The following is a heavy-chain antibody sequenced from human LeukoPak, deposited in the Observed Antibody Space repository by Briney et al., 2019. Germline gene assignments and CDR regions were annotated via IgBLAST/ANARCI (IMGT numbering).Heavy chain of an antibody. CDR2: IYYSGGT. V-gene: IGHV4-28*01. CDR3: ARTFYYDSSGYYSRGAFDI. CDR1: GYSISSSNW. D-gene: IGHD3-22*01. Sequence: SDTLSLTCAVSGYSISSSNWWGWIRQPPGKGLEWIGYIYYSGGTYYNPSLKSRVTMSVDTSKNQFSLKLSSVTAVDTAVYYCARTFYYDSSGYYSRGAFDIWGQGTMVTVSS. J-gene: IGHJ3*02.